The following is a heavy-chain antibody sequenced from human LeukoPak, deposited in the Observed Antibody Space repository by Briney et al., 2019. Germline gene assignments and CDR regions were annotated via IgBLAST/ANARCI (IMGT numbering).Heavy chain of an antibody. CDR3: ARDWIAVAGTHYYYGMDV. CDR2: ISSSGSTI. Sequence: GGSLRLSCAASGFTFSSYAMHWVRQAPGKGLEWVSYISSSGSTIYYADSVKGRFTISRDNAKNSLYPQMNSLRAEDTAVYYCARDWIAVAGTHYYYGMDVWGKGTTVTVSS. D-gene: IGHD6-19*01. CDR1: GFTFSSYA. V-gene: IGHV3-48*04. J-gene: IGHJ6*04.